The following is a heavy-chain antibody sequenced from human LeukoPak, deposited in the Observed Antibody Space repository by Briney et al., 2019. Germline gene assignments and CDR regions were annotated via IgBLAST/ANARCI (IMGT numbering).Heavy chain of an antibody. CDR1: GFTFSSYA. D-gene: IGHD1-14*01. CDR3: ARGSGPVTPYYYYGMDV. J-gene: IGHJ6*02. V-gene: IGHV3-30-3*01. Sequence: GRSLRLSCAASGFTFSSYAMHWVRQAPGKGLEWVAVISYDGSNKYYADSVKGRFTISRDNFKNTLYLQMNSLRAEDTAVYYCARGSGPVTPYYYYGMDVWGQGTTVTVSS. CDR2: ISYDGSNK.